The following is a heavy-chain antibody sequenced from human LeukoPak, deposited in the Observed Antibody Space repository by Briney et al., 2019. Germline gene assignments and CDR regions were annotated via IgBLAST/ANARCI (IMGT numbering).Heavy chain of an antibody. J-gene: IGHJ6*03. V-gene: IGHV4-39*01. D-gene: IGHD3-9*01. CDR1: GGSIRDNNYY. Sequence: SETLSLTCTVSGGSIRDNNYYWGWIRQPPGKGLEWIGGIFQSGRTFYNPSLRSRVSMSVDTSKKQIALTVSSVTAADTAVYYCARLLSYDILTDNYYKYYMDVWGKGATVTVSS. CDR2: IFQSGRT. CDR3: ARLLSYDILTDNYYKYYMDV.